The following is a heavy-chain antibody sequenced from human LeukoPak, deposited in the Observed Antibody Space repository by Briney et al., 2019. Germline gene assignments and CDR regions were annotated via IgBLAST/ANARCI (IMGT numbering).Heavy chain of an antibody. CDR3: ATQPQAAAVDGMDV. Sequence: TGGSLRLSCAASGFTFSSYGMHWVRQAPGKGLEWVAVISYDGSNKYYADSVKGRFTISRDNSKNTLYLQMNSLRAEDTAVYYCATQPQAAAVDGMDVWGQGTTVTVSS. J-gene: IGHJ6*02. V-gene: IGHV3-30-3*01. CDR2: ISYDGSNK. CDR1: GFTFSSYG. D-gene: IGHD6-13*01.